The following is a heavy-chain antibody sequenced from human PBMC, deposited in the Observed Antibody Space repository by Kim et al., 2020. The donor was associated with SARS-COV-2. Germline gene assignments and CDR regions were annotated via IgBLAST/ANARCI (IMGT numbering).Heavy chain of an antibody. V-gene: IGHV3-53*01. D-gene: IGHD2-15*01. CDR3: VRGFCSGGSCNWLDP. J-gene: IGHJ5*02. Sequence: DSVKCRFTVSRDISKNTVYLEINSLRAEDTAVYFCVRGFCSGGSCNWLDPWGQGTLVTVSS.